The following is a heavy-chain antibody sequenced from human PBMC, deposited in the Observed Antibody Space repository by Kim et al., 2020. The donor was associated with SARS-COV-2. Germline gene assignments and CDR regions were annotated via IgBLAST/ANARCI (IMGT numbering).Heavy chain of an antibody. V-gene: IGHV3-13*01. Sequence: GGSLRLSCAASGFTFSTYDFHWVRHSTGKGLEWVSGIGTTGATFYPDSVRGRFTISRENAKNSLYLQMNRLTAGDTAVYYCARGRTGDSADYWGQGTLVTVSS. CDR3: ARGRTGDSADY. D-gene: IGHD7-27*01. J-gene: IGHJ4*02. CDR1: GFTFSTYD. CDR2: IGTTGAT.